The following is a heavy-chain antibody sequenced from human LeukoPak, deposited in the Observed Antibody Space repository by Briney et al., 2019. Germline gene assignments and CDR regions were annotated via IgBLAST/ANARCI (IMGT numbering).Heavy chain of an antibody. D-gene: IGHD3-22*01. Sequence: PGGSLRLSCAASGFTFSSYAMSWVRRAPGKGLEWVSAISGSGGSTYYADSVKGRFTISRDNSKNTLYLQMNSLRAEDTAVYYCAKGIGSSGYYQYYFDYWGQGTLVTVSS. CDR2: ISGSGGST. CDR1: GFTFSSYA. J-gene: IGHJ4*02. CDR3: AKGIGSSGYYQYYFDY. V-gene: IGHV3-23*01.